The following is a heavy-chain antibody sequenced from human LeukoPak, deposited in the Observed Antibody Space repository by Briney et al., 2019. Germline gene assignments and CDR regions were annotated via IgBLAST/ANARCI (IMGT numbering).Heavy chain of an antibody. V-gene: IGHV1-69*04. Sequence: SVKVSCKASVGTFSSYAISWVRQAPGQGLEWMGRIIPILGIANYAQKFQGRVTITADKSTSTAYMELSSLRSEDTAVYYCARVSPQRNSGLYGVDYWGQGTLVTVSS. CDR3: ARVSPQRNSGLYGVDY. CDR1: VGTFSSYA. J-gene: IGHJ4*02. D-gene: IGHD6-19*01. CDR2: IIPILGIA.